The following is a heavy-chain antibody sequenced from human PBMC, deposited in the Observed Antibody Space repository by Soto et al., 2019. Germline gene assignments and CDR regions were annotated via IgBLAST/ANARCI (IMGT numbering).Heavy chain of an antibody. D-gene: IGHD4-17*01. CDR2: IYSGGNT. J-gene: IGHJ4*02. V-gene: IGHV3-66*04. CDR3: GRLFKAESKLLRVDY. CDR1: GFSVSSNY. Sequence: PGGSLRLSCAASGFSVSSNYMSWVRQAPGKGLEWVSVIYSGGNTYYADSVKDRFSISRDKSKNTLFLQMNGLRAEDTAMYYCGRLFKAESKLLRVDYWRQGNLVNVSS.